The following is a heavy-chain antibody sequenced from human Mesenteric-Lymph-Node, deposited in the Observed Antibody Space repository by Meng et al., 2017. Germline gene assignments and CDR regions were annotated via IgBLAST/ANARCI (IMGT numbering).Heavy chain of an antibody. V-gene: IGHV3-23*01. CDR3: AKSKVTMVRGVLGFDY. J-gene: IGHJ4*02. Sequence: GESLKISCAASGFTFSSYAMSWVRQAPGKGLEWVSAISGSGGSTYYADSVKGRFTISRDNSKNTLYLQMNSLRAEDTAVYYCAKSKVTMVRGVLGFDYWGQGTLVTVSS. CDR2: ISGSGGST. CDR1: GFTFSSYA. D-gene: IGHD3-10*01.